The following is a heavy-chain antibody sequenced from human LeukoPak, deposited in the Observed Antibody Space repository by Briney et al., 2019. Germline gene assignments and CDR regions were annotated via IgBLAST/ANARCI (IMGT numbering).Heavy chain of an antibody. V-gene: IGHV4-59*01. CDR2: IYYSGST. J-gene: IGHJ3*02. CDR3: AINSGSYSGAFDI. Sequence: SETLSLICTVSGGSISSYYWSWIRQPPGKGLEWIGYIYYSGSTNYNPSLKSRVTISVDTSKNQFSLKLSSVTAADTAVYYCAINSGSYSGAFDIWGQGTMVTVSS. CDR1: GGSISSYY. D-gene: IGHD1-26*01.